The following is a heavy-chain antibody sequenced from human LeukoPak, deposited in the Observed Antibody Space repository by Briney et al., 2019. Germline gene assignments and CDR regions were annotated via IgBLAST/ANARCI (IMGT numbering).Heavy chain of an antibody. CDR1: GFSFSRFG. CDR3: AKELDSSGYFDY. V-gene: IGHV3-33*06. J-gene: IGHJ4*02. CDR2: ICYDGSNT. D-gene: IGHD3-22*01. Sequence: GRSLRLSCAASGFSFSRFGMHWVRQAPGKGLEWVALICYDGSNTYHADAVKSRFTNSRDNSKNMLYLQMNSLRAEDTAVYYCAKELDSSGYFDYWGQGTLVTVSS.